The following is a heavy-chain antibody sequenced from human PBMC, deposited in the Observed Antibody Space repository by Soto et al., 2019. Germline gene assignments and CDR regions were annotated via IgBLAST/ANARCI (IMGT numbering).Heavy chain of an antibody. J-gene: IGHJ6*03. CDR1: GFTFSDYY. CDR2: ISSSGSTI. V-gene: IGHV3-11*01. CDR3: ARGGGYCRGGSFYSMNYYYYYYMDV. D-gene: IGHD2-15*01. Sequence: QVQLVASGGGLVKPGGSLRLSCAASGFTFSDYYMSWIRQAPGKGLEWVSYISSSGSTIYYADSVKGRFTISRDNAKNTLYLQMNSQKAEDTAVYYCARGGGYCRGGSFYSMNYYYYYYMDVWGKGTTVTVSS.